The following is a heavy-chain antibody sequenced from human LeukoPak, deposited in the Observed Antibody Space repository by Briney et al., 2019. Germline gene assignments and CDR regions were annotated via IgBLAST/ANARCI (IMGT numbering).Heavy chain of an antibody. CDR3: ARLTLTGSLN. D-gene: IGHD7-27*01. CDR2: INHSGGT. V-gene: IGHV4-34*01. J-gene: IGHJ4*02. Sequence: PSETLSLTCAVYGGSLSGYYWSWIRQPPGKGLEWIGEINHSGGTNYNPSLKSRVTISVDTSKNQFSLKLSSVTAADTAVYYCARLTLTGSLNWGQGTLVTVSS. CDR1: GGSLSGYY.